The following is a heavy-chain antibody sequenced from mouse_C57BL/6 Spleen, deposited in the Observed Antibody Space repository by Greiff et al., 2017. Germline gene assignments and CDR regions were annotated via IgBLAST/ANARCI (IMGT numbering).Heavy chain of an antibody. CDR2: IDPETGGT. V-gene: IGHV1-15*01. Sequence: QVQLQQSGAELVRPGASVTLSCKASGYTFTDYEMHWVKQTPVHGLEWIGAIDPETGGTAYNQKCKGKAILTADKSSSTAYMELRSLTSEDSAVYYGTRHCGSSYGGDYAMDYWGQGTSVTVSS. J-gene: IGHJ4*01. CDR1: GYTFTDYE. CDR3: TRHCGSSYGGDYAMDY. D-gene: IGHD1-1*01.